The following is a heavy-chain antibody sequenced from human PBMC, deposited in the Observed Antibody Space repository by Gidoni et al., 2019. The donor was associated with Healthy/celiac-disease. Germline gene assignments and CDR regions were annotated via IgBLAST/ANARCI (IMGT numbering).Heavy chain of an antibody. Sequence: WIGYIYYSGSTNYNPSLKSRVTISVDTSKNQFSLKLSSVTAADTAVYYCARFPITGTTTPYFDYWGQGTLVTVSS. CDR2: IYYSGST. CDR3: ARFPITGTTTPYFDY. J-gene: IGHJ4*02. V-gene: IGHV4-59*01. D-gene: IGHD1-7*01.